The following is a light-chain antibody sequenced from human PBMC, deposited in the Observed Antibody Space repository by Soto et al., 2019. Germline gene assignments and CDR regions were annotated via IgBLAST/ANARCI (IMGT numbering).Light chain of an antibody. CDR1: SSNIGAGYD. V-gene: IGLV1-40*01. Sequence: QSVLTQPPSVSGAPGQRVTISCTGSSSNIGAGYDVHWYQQLPGTAPKLLIYGNGDRPSRVPDRFSGSKSGTSASLAITGLQAEDEAADYCQSYDSSLSGSVFGGGTKLTVL. J-gene: IGLJ3*02. CDR3: QSYDSSLSGSV. CDR2: GNG.